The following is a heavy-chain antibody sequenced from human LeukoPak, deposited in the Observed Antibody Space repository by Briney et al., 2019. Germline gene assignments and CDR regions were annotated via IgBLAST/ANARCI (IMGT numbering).Heavy chain of an antibody. CDR1: GLTFTSYW. CDR2: IKQDGSAT. CDR3: ARALSGNLGKYYYYMDV. D-gene: IGHD4-23*01. V-gene: IGHV3-7*01. Sequence: GGSLRLSCAASGLTFTSYWMTWVRQAPGKGLEWVANIKQDGSATYYMDFVKGRFTISRDNAKNSLSLQMNSLRAEDTAVYYCARALSGNLGKYYYYMDVWGKGTTVTVSS. J-gene: IGHJ6*03.